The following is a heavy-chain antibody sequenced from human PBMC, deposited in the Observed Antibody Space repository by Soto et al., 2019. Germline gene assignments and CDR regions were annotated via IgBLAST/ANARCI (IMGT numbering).Heavy chain of an antibody. Sequence: EVQLLESGGGLVQPGGSLRLSCAASGFTFSTYAMIWVRQAPGKGLEWVSVITGGGGRTYYADSVKGRFTISRDNSKNTLYWQMNGLRAEDTAVYYCAKDRYGDYGGVDYWGQGTLVTVSS. CDR1: GFTFSTYA. J-gene: IGHJ4*02. CDR2: ITGGGGRT. V-gene: IGHV3-23*01. CDR3: AKDRYGDYGGVDY. D-gene: IGHD4-17*01.